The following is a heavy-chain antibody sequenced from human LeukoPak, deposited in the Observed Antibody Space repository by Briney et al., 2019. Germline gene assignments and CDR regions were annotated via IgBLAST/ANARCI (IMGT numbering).Heavy chain of an antibody. CDR1: GSSISSSSYY. CDR2: IYYSGST. CDR3: AREDARYCSGGSCYPNNWFDP. D-gene: IGHD2-15*01. Sequence: SETLSLTCTVSGSSISSSSYYWGWIRQPPGKGLEWIGSIYYSGSTYYNPSLKSRVTISVDTSKNQFSLKLSSVTAADTAVYYCAREDARYCSGGSCYPNNWFDPWGQGTLVTVSS. V-gene: IGHV4-39*07. J-gene: IGHJ5*02.